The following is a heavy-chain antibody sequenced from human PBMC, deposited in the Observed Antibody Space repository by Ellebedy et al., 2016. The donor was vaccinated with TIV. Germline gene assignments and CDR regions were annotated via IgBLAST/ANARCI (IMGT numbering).Heavy chain of an antibody. J-gene: IGHJ4*01. V-gene: IGHV2-5*02. CDR1: GFSLTTSGLG. CDR2: FYWDDKQ. Sequence: SGPTLVXPTQTLTLTCTFSGFSLTTSGLGVAWIRQPPGKALEWLALFYWDDKQRYSPYLKSRLTITKDTSKNQVVLTMTNMDPPDTATYYCAHRVGGSSPFDSWGQGTLVTVSS. CDR3: AHRVGGSSPFDS. D-gene: IGHD6-13*01.